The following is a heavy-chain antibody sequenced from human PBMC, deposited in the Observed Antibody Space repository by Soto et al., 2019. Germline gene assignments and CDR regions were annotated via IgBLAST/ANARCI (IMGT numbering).Heavy chain of an antibody. D-gene: IGHD1-7*01. J-gene: IGHJ4*02. CDR2: INHSGST. CDR3: ARERYSWNYGPRTRGTKLYYFDY. V-gene: IGHV4-34*01. CDR1: GGSFSGYY. Sequence: PSETLSLTCAVYGGSFSGYYWSWIRQPPGKGLEWIGEINHSGSTNYNPSLKSRVTISVDTSKNQFSLKLSSVTAADTAVYYCARERYSWNYGPRTRGTKLYYFDYWGQGTLVTVSS.